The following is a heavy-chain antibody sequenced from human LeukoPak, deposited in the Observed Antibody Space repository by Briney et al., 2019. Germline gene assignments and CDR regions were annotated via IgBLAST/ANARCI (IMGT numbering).Heavy chain of an antibody. J-gene: IGHJ2*01. D-gene: IGHD6-19*01. CDR2: INHRGST. Sequence: SETLSLTCPVYGASFSDYWSWIRQPPGNGLEWIGEINHRGSTNYNPALKRRVNISGDTSKTQFFLKLNSVTAADTAVYYCARGRAVGLWGRGTLVTVS. V-gene: IGHV4-34*01. CDR3: ARGRAVGL. CDR1: GASFSDY.